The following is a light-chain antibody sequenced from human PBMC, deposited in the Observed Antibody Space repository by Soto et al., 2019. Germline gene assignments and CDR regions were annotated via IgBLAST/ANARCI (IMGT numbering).Light chain of an antibody. Sequence: EIVFTQSPFTLSLSPGERATLSCRASQSVSNNYLAWYQQKPGQAPRLLIYGASNRATGIPDRFSGSGSGTDFTLTISRLEPEDFAAYYCQQYGSSGTFGQGTKVDIK. CDR1: QSVSNNY. V-gene: IGKV3-20*01. J-gene: IGKJ1*01. CDR2: GAS. CDR3: QQYGSSGT.